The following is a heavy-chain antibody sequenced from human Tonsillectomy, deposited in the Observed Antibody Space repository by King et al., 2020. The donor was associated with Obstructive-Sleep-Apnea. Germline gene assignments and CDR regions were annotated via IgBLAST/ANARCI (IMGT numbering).Heavy chain of an antibody. Sequence: QLQESGPGLVKPSQTLSLTCTVSGGSISSATYYWTWVRQHPGKGLEWIAYIYYSGSTYYNPSLKSRVTISLDTSKNQFSLRLTSMTAAVTAVYYCARARDGGLVLDYWGQGTLVTVSS. V-gene: IGHV4-31*03. J-gene: IGHJ4*02. CDR2: IYYSGST. CDR3: ARARDGGLVLDY. D-gene: IGHD6-19*01. CDR1: GGSISSATYY.